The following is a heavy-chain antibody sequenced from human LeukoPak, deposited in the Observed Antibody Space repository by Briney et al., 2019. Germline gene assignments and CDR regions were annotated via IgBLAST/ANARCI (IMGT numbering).Heavy chain of an antibody. CDR3: ARVRKLRTRGVMDPLDY. D-gene: IGHD3-10*01. CDR1: GFTFNYYW. CDR2: IQQDGTEK. J-gene: IGHJ4*02. Sequence: GGSLRLSCAASGFTFNYYWLTWVSQAPGKGLEWVANIQQDGTEKYYVDSVKGRFTISRDNAKNSLYLQMNSLRAEDTAVYYCARVRKLRTRGVMDPLDYWGQGTLVTVSS. V-gene: IGHV3-7*01.